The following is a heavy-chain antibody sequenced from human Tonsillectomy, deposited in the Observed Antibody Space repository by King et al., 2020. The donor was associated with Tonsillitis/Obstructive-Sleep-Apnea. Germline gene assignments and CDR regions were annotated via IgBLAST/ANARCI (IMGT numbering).Heavy chain of an antibody. CDR1: GHRFTNYA. D-gene: IGHD6-6*01. CDR2: INTNTGNP. J-gene: IGHJ4*02. Sequence: QLVQSGSELKTPGASVKVSCQASGHRFTNYAMNWVRQAPGQGLEWMGWINTNTGNPTYAQGFTGRFVFSLDTSVSTAYLQISSPKAEDTAVYFCARSPIEYGSAGDYFDYWGQGTLVTVSS. V-gene: IGHV7-4-1*02. CDR3: ARSPIEYGSAGDYFDY.